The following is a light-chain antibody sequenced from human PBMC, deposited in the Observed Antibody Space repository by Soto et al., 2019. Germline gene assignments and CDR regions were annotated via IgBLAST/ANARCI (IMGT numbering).Light chain of an antibody. CDR3: GTWDSSLSASV. V-gene: IGLV1-51*01. Sequence: QSALTQPPSVSAAPGQKVTISCSGSRSNIGNNYVSWYQQLPGTAPKLLIYDNNKRPSGIPDRFSDSKSGTSATLAITGLQTGDEADYYCGTWDSSLSASVFGTGTKVTV. CDR2: DNN. CDR1: RSNIGNNY. J-gene: IGLJ1*01.